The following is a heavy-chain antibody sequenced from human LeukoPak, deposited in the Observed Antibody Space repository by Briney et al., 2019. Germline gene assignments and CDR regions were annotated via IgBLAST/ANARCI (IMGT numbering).Heavy chain of an antibody. J-gene: IGHJ6*03. CDR2: ISSSSSYI. D-gene: IGHD6-13*01. CDR1: GFTFSSYS. CDR3: ARDRQQLPRGMVFHYYYYMDV. Sequence: PGGSLRLSCAASGFTFSSYSMNWVRQAPGKGLEWVSSISSSSSYIYYADSVKGRFTISRDNAKNSLYLQMNSLRAEDTAVYYCARDRQQLPRGMVFHYYYYMDVWGKGTTVTVSS. V-gene: IGHV3-21*01.